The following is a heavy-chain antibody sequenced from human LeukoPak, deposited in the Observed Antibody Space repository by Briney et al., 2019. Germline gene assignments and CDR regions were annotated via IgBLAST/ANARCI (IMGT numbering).Heavy chain of an antibody. Sequence: PGGSLRLSCVASGFSFSAYIMHWVRQAPGKGLEYVSAIRSDGSSTFYPTSVKGRFTISRDNSQSTLHLQMGSLRAEDTAVYYCTRRYGGHSGWAGYHDSWGQGTLVTVSS. V-gene: IGHV3-64*01. CDR3: TRRYGGHSGWAGYHDS. CDR1: GFSFSAYI. D-gene: IGHD6-19*01. J-gene: IGHJ4*02. CDR2: IRSDGSST.